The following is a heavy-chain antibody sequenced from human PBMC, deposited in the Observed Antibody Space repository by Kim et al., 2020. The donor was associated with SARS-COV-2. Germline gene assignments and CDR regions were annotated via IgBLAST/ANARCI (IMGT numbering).Heavy chain of an antibody. J-gene: IGHJ6*02. D-gene: IGHD6-6*01. Sequence: AKGQFTISRDNAQNSLYLKMNSLRAEDTAVYYCARVRIAARPYYYYGMDVWGQGTTVTVSS. CDR3: ARVRIAARPYYYYGMDV. V-gene: IGHV3-21*01.